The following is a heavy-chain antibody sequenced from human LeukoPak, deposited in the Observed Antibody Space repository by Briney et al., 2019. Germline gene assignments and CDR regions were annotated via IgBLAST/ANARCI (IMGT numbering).Heavy chain of an antibody. Sequence: GASLKISSKGSGYSFTRYWIGWVRQIPGKGLEWMGIIYPGDSHTRYSPSFQGQVTISADKSISTAYLQWSSLKASDTAMYYCARRFYDFWSGEGWFDPWGQGTLVTVSS. V-gene: IGHV5-51*01. J-gene: IGHJ5*02. CDR1: GYSFTRYW. D-gene: IGHD3-3*01. CDR2: IYPGDSHT. CDR3: ARRFYDFWSGEGWFDP.